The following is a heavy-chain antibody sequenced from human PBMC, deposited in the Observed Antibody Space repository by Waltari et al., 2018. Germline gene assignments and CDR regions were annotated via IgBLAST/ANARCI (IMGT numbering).Heavy chain of an antibody. J-gene: IGHJ4*02. D-gene: IGHD6-13*01. Sequence: WIRQPPGKGLEWIGSIYYSGSTYYNPSLKRRVTISVDTSKNQFSLKLSSVTAADTAVYYCPLIAAAGTENWGQVTLVTVSS. V-gene: IGHV4-39*01. CDR3: PLIAAAGTEN. CDR2: IYYSGST.